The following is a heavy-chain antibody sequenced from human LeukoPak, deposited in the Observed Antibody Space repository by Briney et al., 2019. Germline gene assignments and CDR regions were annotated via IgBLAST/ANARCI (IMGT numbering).Heavy chain of an antibody. CDR2: INAYNGNT. V-gene: IGHV1-18*01. D-gene: IGHD4-23*01. CDR1: GYTFTSYG. CDR3: AGGYDYGGLDY. J-gene: IGHJ4*02. Sequence: GASVKVSCKASGYTFTSYGISWVRQAPGQGREWMGWINAYNGNTNYAQKLQGRVTMTTDTSTSTAYMELRSLRSDDTAVYYCAGGYDYGGLDYWGQGTLVTVSS.